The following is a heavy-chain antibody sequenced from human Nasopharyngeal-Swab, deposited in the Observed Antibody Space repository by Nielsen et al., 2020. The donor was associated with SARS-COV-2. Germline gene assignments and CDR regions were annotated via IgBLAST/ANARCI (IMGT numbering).Heavy chain of an antibody. CDR2: LSHDGSKT. CDR1: GFTFSTYA. CDR3: ARVDGKLIVKGIGFYGMDV. J-gene: IGHJ6*02. D-gene: IGHD3-22*01. Sequence: GESLKISCAASGFTFSTYAMHWVRQAPGKGLEWVAVLSHDGSKTYYSDSVRGRVTISRENSKNTLHLQMNRLRAEDTAVYYCARVDGKLIVKGIGFYGMDVWGQGTTVTVSS. V-gene: IGHV3-30*04.